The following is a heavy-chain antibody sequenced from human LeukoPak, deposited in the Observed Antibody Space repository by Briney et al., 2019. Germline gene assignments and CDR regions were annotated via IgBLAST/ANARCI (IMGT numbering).Heavy chain of an antibody. CDR2: LIPVFGTT. Sequence: SVKVSCKASGGTFSSHAISWVRQAPGQGLEWVGGLIPVFGTTNYAEKFQGRVTITTDESTRTSYMELRSLKSDDTAVYYCARRKSGYDYGLDHWGQGILVIVSS. D-gene: IGHD5-12*01. CDR3: ARRKSGYDYGLDH. V-gene: IGHV1-69*05. CDR1: GGTFSSHA. J-gene: IGHJ4*02.